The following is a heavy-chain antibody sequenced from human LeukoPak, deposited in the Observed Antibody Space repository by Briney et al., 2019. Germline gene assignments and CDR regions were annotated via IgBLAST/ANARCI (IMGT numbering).Heavy chain of an antibody. CDR1: GGSISSSSYY. CDR2: IYHSGST. CDR3: ARTGGSTSPLDY. D-gene: IGHD2-2*01. V-gene: IGHV4-39*01. J-gene: IGHJ4*02. Sequence: SETLSLTCTVSGGSISSSSYYWGWIRQPPGKGLEWIGSIYHSGSTYYNPSLKTRVTISVNTSKNQFSLKLSSVTAADTAVYYCARTGGSTSPLDYWGQGTLVTVSS.